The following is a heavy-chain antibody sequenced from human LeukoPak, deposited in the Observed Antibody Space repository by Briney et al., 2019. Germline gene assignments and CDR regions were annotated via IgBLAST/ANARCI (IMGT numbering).Heavy chain of an antibody. CDR3: ASWGRAAAGTPY. CDR1: GFTFSSYE. CDR2: ISSSSSYI. D-gene: IGHD6-13*01. Sequence: PGGSLRLSCAASGFTFSSYEMNWVRQAPGKGLEWVSSISSSSSYIYYADSVKGRFTISRDNAKNPLYLQMNSLRAEDTAVYYCASWGRAAAGTPYWGQGTLVTVSS. J-gene: IGHJ4*02. V-gene: IGHV3-21*01.